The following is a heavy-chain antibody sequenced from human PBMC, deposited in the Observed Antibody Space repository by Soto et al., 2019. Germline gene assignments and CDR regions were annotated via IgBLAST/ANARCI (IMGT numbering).Heavy chain of an antibody. D-gene: IGHD4-17*01. CDR1: GYTLSELS. CDR3: ARHDYGDYDAFDI. Sequence: ASVKVSCKVSGYTLSELSMHWVRQAPGKGLEWMGGFDPEDGETLYAQKFQGRVSMTEDTSIDTAYMELSSLTSEDTAVYYCARHDYGDYDAFDIWGQGTMVTVSS. J-gene: IGHJ3*02. CDR2: FDPEDGET. V-gene: IGHV1-24*01.